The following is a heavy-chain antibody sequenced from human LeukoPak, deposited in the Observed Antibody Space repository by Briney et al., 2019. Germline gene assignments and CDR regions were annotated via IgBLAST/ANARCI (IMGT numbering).Heavy chain of an antibody. CDR3: ARLSPWERGYGYGSGRGRWFDP. CDR1: GGSFSGYY. CDR2: INHSGST. D-gene: IGHD3-10*01. J-gene: IGHJ5*02. Sequence: PSETLSLTCAVYGGSFSGYYWSWIRQPPGKGVEWIGEINHSGSTNYNPSLKSRVTISVDTSKNQFSLKLSSVTAADTAVYYCARLSPWERGYGYGSGRGRWFDPWGQGTLVTVSS. V-gene: IGHV4-34*01.